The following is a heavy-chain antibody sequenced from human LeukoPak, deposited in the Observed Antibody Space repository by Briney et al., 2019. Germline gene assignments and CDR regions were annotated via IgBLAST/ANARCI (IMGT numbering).Heavy chain of an antibody. J-gene: IGHJ4*02. CDR1: GGSFSGYY. V-gene: IGHV4-34*01. D-gene: IGHD3-22*01. Sequence: PSETLSLTCAVYGGSFSGYYWSWIRQPPGKGLEWIGEINHSGSTNYNPSLKSRVTISVDTSKNQFSLKLSSATAADTAVYYCARGPPMYYYGSSAYHYDYLDYWGQGTLVTVSS. CDR3: ARGPPMYYYGSSAYHYDYLDY. CDR2: INHSGST.